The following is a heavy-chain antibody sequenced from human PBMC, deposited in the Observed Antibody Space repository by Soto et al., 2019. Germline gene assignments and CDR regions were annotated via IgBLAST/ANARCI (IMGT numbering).Heavy chain of an antibody. CDR1: GLTLSRFW. V-gene: IGHV3-74*01. Sequence: EVQLVESGGGLVRPGGSLSLSCEASGLTLSRFWMHWVRQAPGKGLLWVSRIDSDGSSTNYADSVKGRFTVSRDNAKNTLYLQMNSLRAEDTAVYYCARVGGYNWFDTWGQGTLVTVSS. CDR2: IDSDGSST. J-gene: IGHJ5*02. CDR3: ARVGGYNWFDT.